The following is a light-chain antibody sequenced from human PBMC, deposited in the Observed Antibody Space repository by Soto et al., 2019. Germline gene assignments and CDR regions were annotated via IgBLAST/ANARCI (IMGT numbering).Light chain of an antibody. CDR3: QQYGSSGT. CDR1: QSVSNNY. Sequence: IVLTQSAGPLSLSPGERATLSCRASQSVSNNYLAWYQQQPGPAPRLLIYGASNRATGIPDRFSGSGSGTDSTLTISRLQPEDFAVYYCQQYGSSGTFGQGTKVDIK. V-gene: IGKV3-20*01. J-gene: IGKJ1*01. CDR2: GAS.